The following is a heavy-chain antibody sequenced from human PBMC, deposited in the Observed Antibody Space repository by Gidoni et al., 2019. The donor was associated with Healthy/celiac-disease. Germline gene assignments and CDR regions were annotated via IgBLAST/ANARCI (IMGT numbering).Heavy chain of an antibody. CDR3: ARHSYGYREDY. CDR2: IYYSGST. Sequence: QSQLQESGPGLVKPSATLSLTCTVPGGSISSYYWSWIRQPPGKGLEWIGYIYYSGSTNYNPSLKSRVTISVDTSKNQFSLKLSSVTAADTAVYYCARHSYGYREDYWGQGTLVTVSS. J-gene: IGHJ4*02. D-gene: IGHD5-18*01. CDR1: GGSISSYY. V-gene: IGHV4-59*08.